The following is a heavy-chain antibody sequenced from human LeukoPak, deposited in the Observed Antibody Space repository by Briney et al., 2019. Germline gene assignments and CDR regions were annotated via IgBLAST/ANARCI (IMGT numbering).Heavy chain of an antibody. CDR2: IRYDGSNK. D-gene: IGHD3-10*01. CDR1: EFTFSKYW. Sequence: PGGSLRLSCAASEFTFSKYWMTWVRQAPGKGLEWVAFIRYDGSNKYYTDSVKGRFTISRDNSKNTLYLQMNSLRAEDTAVYYCAKGRVLLWFGELSHWGQGTLVTVSS. CDR3: AKGRVLLWFGELSH. J-gene: IGHJ4*02. V-gene: IGHV3-30*02.